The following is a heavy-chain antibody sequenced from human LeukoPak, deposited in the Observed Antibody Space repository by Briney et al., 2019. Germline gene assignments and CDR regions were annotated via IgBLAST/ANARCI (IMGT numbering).Heavy chain of an antibody. Sequence: GGSLRLSRAASGFTFSDYYMSWIRQAPGKGLEWLSYISSSGTTIYYADSVKGRFTISRDNSKNTLYLQMNSLRAEDTAVYYCAKELSSSSWYYFDYWGQGTLVTVSS. D-gene: IGHD6-13*01. J-gene: IGHJ4*02. V-gene: IGHV3-11*01. CDR1: GFTFSDYY. CDR2: ISSSGTTI. CDR3: AKELSSSSWYYFDY.